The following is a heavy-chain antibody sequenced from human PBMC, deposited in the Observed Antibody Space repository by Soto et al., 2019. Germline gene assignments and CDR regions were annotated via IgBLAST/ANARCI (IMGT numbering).Heavy chain of an antibody. J-gene: IGHJ6*03. V-gene: IGHV1-18*01. D-gene: IGHD2-2*01. CDR1: GYTFTSYG. Sequence: ASVKVSCKASGYTFTSYGISWVRQAPGQGLEWMGWISAYNGNTNYAQKLQGRVTMTTDTSTSTAYMELRSLRSDDTAVYYCARAGYCSSTSCYANLYYYYYMDVWGKGTTVTVSS. CDR3: ARAGYCSSTSCYANLYYYYYMDV. CDR2: ISAYNGNT.